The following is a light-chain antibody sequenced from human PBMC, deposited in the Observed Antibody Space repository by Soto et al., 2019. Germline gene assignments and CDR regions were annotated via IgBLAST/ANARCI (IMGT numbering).Light chain of an antibody. CDR3: QQYYSTPRWT. J-gene: IGKJ1*01. Sequence: DIVMTQSLDSLAVSLGERATINCKSSQSVLYSSNNKNYLAWYQQKPGQPPKLLIYWASTRESGVPDRFSGSGSGTDFTLTISSLQAEDVAVYYCQQYYSTPRWTFGQGTKVEIK. CDR2: WAS. CDR1: QSVLYSSNNKNY. V-gene: IGKV4-1*01.